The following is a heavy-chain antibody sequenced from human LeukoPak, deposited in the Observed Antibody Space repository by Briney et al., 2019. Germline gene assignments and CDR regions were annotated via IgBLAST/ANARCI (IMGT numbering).Heavy chain of an antibody. CDR2: INGSGDRT. CDR3: ARGEYGSGSYHIDY. J-gene: IGHJ4*02. Sequence: GGTLRLSCVASGFTFSSYAMNWVRQAPGKGLEWVSSINGSGDRTYYADSVKGRFTISRDNAKNSLYLQMNSLRAEDTAVYYCARGEYGSGSYHIDYWGQGTLVTVSS. CDR1: GFTFSSYA. V-gene: IGHV3-23*01. D-gene: IGHD3-10*01.